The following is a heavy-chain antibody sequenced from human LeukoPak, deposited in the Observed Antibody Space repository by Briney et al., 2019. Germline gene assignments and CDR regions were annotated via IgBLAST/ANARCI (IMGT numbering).Heavy chain of an antibody. CDR3: ARLYCSGGSCYEMGFHY. CDR1: GFSLSTSGVG. Sequence: SGPTLVNPTQTLTLTCTFSGFSLSTSGVGVGWIRQPPGKALEWLALIYWDDDKRYSPSLKSRLTITKDTSKNQVVLTMTNMDPVDTATYYCARLYCSGGSCYEMGFHYWGQGTLVTVSS. J-gene: IGHJ4*02. CDR2: IYWDDDK. D-gene: IGHD2-15*01. V-gene: IGHV2-5*02.